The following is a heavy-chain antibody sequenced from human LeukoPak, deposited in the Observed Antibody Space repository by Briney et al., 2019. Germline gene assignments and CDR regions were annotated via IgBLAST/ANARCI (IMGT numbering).Heavy chain of an antibody. CDR1: GGSISSGGYS. V-gene: IGHV4-30-2*01. D-gene: IGHD3-10*01. Sequence: SETLSLTCAVSGGSISSGGYSWSWIRQPPGKGLEWIGYIYHSGSTYYNPSLKSRVTISVDRSKNQFSLKLSSVTAADTAVYYCARGVYYYGSGSYYNSGYFDYRGQGTLVTVSS. CDR2: IYHSGST. J-gene: IGHJ4*02. CDR3: ARGVYYYGSGSYYNSGYFDY.